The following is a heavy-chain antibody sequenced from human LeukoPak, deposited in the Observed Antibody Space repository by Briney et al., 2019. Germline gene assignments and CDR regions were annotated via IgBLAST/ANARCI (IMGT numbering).Heavy chain of an antibody. V-gene: IGHV4-59*08. CDR1: GGSISSYY. Sequence: SETLSLTCTVSGGSISSYYWSWIRQPPGKGLEWIGYIYYSGSTNCNPSLESRVTTSVDTSKNQFSLKLSSVTAAETAVYYGATPGRHLPGGWGSLDYWGQATLLTVSS. D-gene: IGHD3-16*01. CDR3: ATPGRHLPGGWGSLDY. CDR2: IYYSGST. J-gene: IGHJ4*02.